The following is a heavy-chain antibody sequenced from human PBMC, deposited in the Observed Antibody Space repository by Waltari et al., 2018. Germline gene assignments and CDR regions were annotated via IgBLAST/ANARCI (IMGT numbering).Heavy chain of an antibody. J-gene: IGHJ4*02. Sequence: QVQLQESGPGLVKPSETLSLTCAVSGYSISSGYYWGWIRQPPGKGPEWIGSIYHSGSTYYNPSLKSRVTISVDTSKNQFSLKLSSVTAADTAVYYCARDTPVGGSGSYYSRSRPELFDDWGQGTLVTVSS. CDR1: GYSISSGYY. CDR2: IYHSGST. CDR3: ARDTPVGGSGSYYSRSRPELFDD. D-gene: IGHD3-10*01. V-gene: IGHV4-38-2*02.